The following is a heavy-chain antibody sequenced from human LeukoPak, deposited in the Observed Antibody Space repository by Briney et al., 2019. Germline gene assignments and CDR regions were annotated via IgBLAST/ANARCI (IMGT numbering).Heavy chain of an antibody. V-gene: IGHV3-53*01. CDR2: IYSGGTT. J-gene: IGHJ6*02. CDR3: ARGGYAHYYGMDV. Sequence: GGSLRLSCAASGFTFSSYWMSWVRQAPGKGLEWVSVIYSGGTTNYADSAKGRFTISRDNSKNTVYLQMNSLRAEDTAVYYCARGGYAHYYGMDVWGQGPTVTVS. CDR1: GFTFSSYW. D-gene: IGHD5-18*01.